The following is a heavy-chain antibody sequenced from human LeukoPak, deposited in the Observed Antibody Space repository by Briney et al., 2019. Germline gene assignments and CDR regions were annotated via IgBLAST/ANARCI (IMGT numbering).Heavy chain of an antibody. V-gene: IGHV4-59*01. Sequence: SETLSLTCTVSGGSISSYYWSWIRQPPGKGLEWIGYIYYSGSTNYNPSLKSRVTISVDTSKDQFSLKLSSVTAADTAVYYCARAPGDYVWGSYRSRAFDIWGQGTMVTVSS. CDR1: GGSISSYY. CDR3: ARAPGDYVWGSYRSRAFDI. CDR2: IYYSGST. D-gene: IGHD3-16*02. J-gene: IGHJ3*02.